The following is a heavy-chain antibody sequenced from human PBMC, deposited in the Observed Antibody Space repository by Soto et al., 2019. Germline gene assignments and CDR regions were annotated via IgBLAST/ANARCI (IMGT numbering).Heavy chain of an antibody. Sequence: SVKVSCKAYGGTFSSYAISWVRQAPGQGLEWMGGIIPIFGTANYAQKFQGRVTITADESTSTAYMELSSLRSEDTAVYYCATNVNQLVPHGMDVWGQGTTVTVSS. CDR3: ATNVNQLVPHGMDV. D-gene: IGHD2-2*01. V-gene: IGHV1-69*13. CDR2: IIPIFGTA. J-gene: IGHJ6*02. CDR1: GGTFSSYA.